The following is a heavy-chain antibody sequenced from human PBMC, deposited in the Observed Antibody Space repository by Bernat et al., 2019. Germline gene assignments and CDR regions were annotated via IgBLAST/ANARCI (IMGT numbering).Heavy chain of an antibody. V-gene: IGHV4-34*01. D-gene: IGHD6-6*01. CDR1: GGSFSGYY. J-gene: IGHJ4*02. CDR2: INHSGST. CDR3: ARGLRGGGGSSSELDY. Sequence: QVQLQQWGAGLLKPSETLSLTCAVYGGSFSGYYWSWIRQPPGKGREWIGEINHSGSTNYNPSLKSRVTISVDTSKNHFSLKLSSGTAADTAVYYCARGLRGGGGSSSELDYWGQGTLVTVSS.